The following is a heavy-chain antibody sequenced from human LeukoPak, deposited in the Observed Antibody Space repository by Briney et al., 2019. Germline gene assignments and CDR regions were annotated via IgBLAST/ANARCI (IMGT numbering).Heavy chain of an antibody. J-gene: IGHJ5*02. V-gene: IGHV4-34*01. CDR3: ARMGTGTTEWWFDP. D-gene: IGHD1-1*01. Sequence: SETLSLTCTVSGGSISPYYWSWIRQPPGKGLEWIGEINHSGSTNYNPSLRSRVTISVDTSKNQLTLKLSSVTAADTAVYYCARMGTGTTEWWFDPWGQGTLVTLSS. CDR1: GGSISPYY. CDR2: INHSGST.